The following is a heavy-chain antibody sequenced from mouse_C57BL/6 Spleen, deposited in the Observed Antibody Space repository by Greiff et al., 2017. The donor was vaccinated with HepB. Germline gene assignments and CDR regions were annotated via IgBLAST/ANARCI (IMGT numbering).Heavy chain of an antibody. V-gene: IGHV1-82*01. D-gene: IGHD1-1*01. CDR2: IYPGDGDT. J-gene: IGHJ4*01. CDR3: ANLITTVYAMDY. Sequence: QVQLKQSGPELVKPGASVKISCKASGYAFSSSWMNWVKQRPGKGLEWIGRIYPGDGDTNYNGKFKGKATLTADKSSSTAYMQLSSLTSEDSAVYFCANLITTVYAMDYWGQGTSVTVSS. CDR1: GYAFSSSW.